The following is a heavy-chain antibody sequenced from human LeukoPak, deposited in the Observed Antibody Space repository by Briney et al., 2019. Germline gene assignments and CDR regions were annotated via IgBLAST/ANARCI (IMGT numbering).Heavy chain of an antibody. V-gene: IGHV1-69*04. CDR3: ARSRGDYVWGSYRYPFDY. D-gene: IGHD3-16*02. Sequence: GASVKLSCKASGGTFSSYAISWVRQAPGQGLEWMGRIIPILGIANYAQKFQGRVTITADKSTSTAYMELSSLRSEDTAVYYCARSRGDYVWGSYRYPFDYWGQGTLVTVSS. CDR1: GGTFSSYA. CDR2: IIPILGIA. J-gene: IGHJ4*02.